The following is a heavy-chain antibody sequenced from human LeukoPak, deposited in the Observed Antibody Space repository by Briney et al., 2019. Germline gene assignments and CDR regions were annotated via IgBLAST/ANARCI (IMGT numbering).Heavy chain of an antibody. J-gene: IGHJ4*02. Sequence: GGSLRLSCAASGFTFSDYYMSWIRQAPGKGLEWVSYINSSGSTIYYADSVKGRFTISRDNAKNSLYLQMNSLRAEDTAVYYCAREAVTMVRIFDYWGQGTLVTVSS. D-gene: IGHD3-10*01. CDR1: GFTFSDYY. V-gene: IGHV3-11*01. CDR2: INSSGSTI. CDR3: AREAVTMVRIFDY.